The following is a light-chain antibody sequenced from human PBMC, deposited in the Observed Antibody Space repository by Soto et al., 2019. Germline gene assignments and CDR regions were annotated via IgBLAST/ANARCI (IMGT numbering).Light chain of an antibody. V-gene: IGLV2-14*03. J-gene: IGLJ2*01. CDR3: SSYSTRSTL. Sequence: QSVLTQPASVSGSPGQSITISCTGTSSDIGAYNYVSWYQLHPGKAPKLIIFDVTYRPSGVSSRFSGSKSGNTASLTISGLRAEDEADYYCSSYSTRSTLFGGGTKVTVL. CDR2: DVT. CDR1: SSDIGAYNY.